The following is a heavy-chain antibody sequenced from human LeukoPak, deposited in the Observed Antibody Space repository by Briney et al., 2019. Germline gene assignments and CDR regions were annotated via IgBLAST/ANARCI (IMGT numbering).Heavy chain of an antibody. CDR2: ISASGGTT. CDR1: GFTFSSFA. V-gene: IGHV3-23*01. J-gene: IGHJ4*02. D-gene: IGHD2-2*01. CDR3: AKDREFCTSTTCFYDY. Sequence: GGSLRLSCAASGFTFSSFAMSWVRQAPGKGLEWVAAISASGGTTYYADSVRGRFTISRDNSKSTLTLHMNSLRAGDTAVFYCAKDREFCTSTTCFYDYWGQGTLVSVSS.